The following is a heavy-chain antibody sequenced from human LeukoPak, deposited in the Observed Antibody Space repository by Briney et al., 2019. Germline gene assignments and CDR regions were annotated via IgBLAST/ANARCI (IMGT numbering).Heavy chain of an antibody. J-gene: IGHJ4*02. V-gene: IGHV3-11*01. Sequence: GGSLRLSCAASGFTFSDYYMSWIRQAPGKGLEWLSYISNSGSMIYYTDSVKGRFTISRDNAKNSLYLQMNSLRAEDTAVYFCAGGVQGAGPFDYWSQGTLVTVSS. D-gene: IGHD3-16*01. CDR2: ISNSGSMI. CDR3: AGGVQGAGPFDY. CDR1: GFTFSDYY.